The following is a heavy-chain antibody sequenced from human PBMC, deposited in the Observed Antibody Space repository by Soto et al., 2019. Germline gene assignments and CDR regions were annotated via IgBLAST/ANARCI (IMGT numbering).Heavy chain of an antibody. CDR1: GGSISSSSYY. J-gene: IGHJ6*02. Sequence: SETLSLTCTVSGGSISSSSYYWGWIRQPPGKGLEWIGSISYSGSTNYNPSLKSRVTISVDTSKNQFSLKLSSVTAADTAVYYCARVTGRYYYGMDVWGQGTTVTVSS. CDR2: ISYSGST. CDR3: ARVTGRYYYGMDV. V-gene: IGHV4-39*07.